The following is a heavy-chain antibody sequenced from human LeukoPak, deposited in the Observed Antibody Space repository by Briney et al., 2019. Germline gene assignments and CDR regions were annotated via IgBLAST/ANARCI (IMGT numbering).Heavy chain of an antibody. CDR1: GGSISSYY. D-gene: IGHD1-26*01. V-gene: IGHV4-59*01. CDR3: ARVGGTNYYYYGMDV. CDR2: IYYSGST. J-gene: IGHJ6*02. Sequence: SETLSLTCTVSGGSISSYYWSWIRQPPGKGLEWVGYIYYSGSTNYNPSLKSRVTISVDTSKNQFSLKLSSVTAADTAVYYCARVGGTNYYYYGMDVWGQGTTVTVSS.